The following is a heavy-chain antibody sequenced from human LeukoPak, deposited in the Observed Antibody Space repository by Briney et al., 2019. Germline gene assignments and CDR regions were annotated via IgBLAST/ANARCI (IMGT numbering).Heavy chain of an antibody. CDR2: IYHSGST. D-gene: IGHD5-12*01. Sequence: SETLSLTCAVSGGSISSGGYSWSWIRQPPGKGLEWIGYIYHSGSTYYNPSLKSRVTISVDRSKNQFSLKLSSVTAADTAVYYCARELLLRGVATIIDYWGQGTLVTVSS. V-gene: IGHV4-30-2*01. CDR3: ARELLLRGVATIIDY. J-gene: IGHJ4*02. CDR1: GGSISSGGYS.